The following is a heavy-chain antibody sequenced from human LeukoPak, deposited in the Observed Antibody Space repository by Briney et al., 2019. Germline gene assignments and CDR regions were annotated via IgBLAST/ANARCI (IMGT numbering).Heavy chain of an antibody. D-gene: IGHD3-9*01. V-gene: IGHV3-23*01. Sequence: GGSLRLSCAASGFTFSAFGMNWVRQAPGKGLEWVSTITKSGDSTYYVDSVKGRFTISRDNSKNTLYLQMNSLRAEDTAKYYWTKDYCGKFCSAVWGQGTTVTVSS. CDR1: GFTFSAFG. CDR3: TKDYCGKFCSAV. J-gene: IGHJ6*02. CDR2: ITKSGDST.